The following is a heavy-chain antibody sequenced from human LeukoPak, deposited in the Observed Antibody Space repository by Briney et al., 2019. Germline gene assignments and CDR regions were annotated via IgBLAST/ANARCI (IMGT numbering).Heavy chain of an antibody. Sequence: SETLSLTCTVSGGSISSYYCSWIRQPPGKGLEWIGYIYYSGSTNYNPSLKSRVTISVDTSKNQFSLKLSSVTAADTAVYYCARGEGYSYGYFSDYWGQGTLVTVSS. J-gene: IGHJ4*02. CDR3: ARGEGYSYGYFSDY. CDR1: GGSISSYY. D-gene: IGHD5-18*01. CDR2: IYYSGST. V-gene: IGHV4-59*01.